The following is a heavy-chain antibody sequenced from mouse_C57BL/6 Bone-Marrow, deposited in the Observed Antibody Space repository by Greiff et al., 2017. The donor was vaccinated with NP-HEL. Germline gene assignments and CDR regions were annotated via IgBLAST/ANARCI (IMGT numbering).Heavy chain of an antibody. Sequence: EVKLQQSGPGLVKPSQSLSLTCSVTGYSITSGYYWNWIRQFPGNKLEWMGYISYDGSNNYNPSLKNRISITRDTSKNQFFLKLNSVTTEDTATYYCARDRDYGQAMDYWGQGTSVTVSS. CDR1: GYSITSGYY. D-gene: IGHD1-1*01. V-gene: IGHV3-6*01. CDR2: ISYDGSN. CDR3: ARDRDYGQAMDY. J-gene: IGHJ4*01.